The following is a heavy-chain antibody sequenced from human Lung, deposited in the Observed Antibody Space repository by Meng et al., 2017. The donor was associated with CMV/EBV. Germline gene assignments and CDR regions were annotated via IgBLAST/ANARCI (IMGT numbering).Heavy chain of an antibody. CDR2: SSRGGSNA. J-gene: IGHJ4*02. V-gene: IGHV1-2*04. Sequence: VRAETGQGLERVGVSSRGGSNADYGKNFQGWLTVTRDTSITTVFLELTRLKYDDTAVYYCARGVIKSEGKRALDFWGQGTLVTVSS. D-gene: IGHD3-22*01. CDR3: ARGVIKSEGKRALDF.